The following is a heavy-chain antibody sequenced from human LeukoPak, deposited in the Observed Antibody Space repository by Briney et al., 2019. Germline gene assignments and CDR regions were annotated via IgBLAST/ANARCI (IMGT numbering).Heavy chain of an antibody. V-gene: IGHV3-15*01. CDR1: GFIVTDAW. J-gene: IGHJ4*02. CDR3: ARDQVGATGCCHPEPSPFDY. CDR2: IKSKTDGGTT. Sequence: GGSLRLSCAPSGFIVTDAWMSWVRQAPGKGLEWVGRIKSKTDGGTTDYAAPVKGRFTISRDDSKNTLYLQMNSLRAEDTAVYYCARDQVGATGCCHPEPSPFDYWGQGTLVTVSS. D-gene: IGHD1-26*01.